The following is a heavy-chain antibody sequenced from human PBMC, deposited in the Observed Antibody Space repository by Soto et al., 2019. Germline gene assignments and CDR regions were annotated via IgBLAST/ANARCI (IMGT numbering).Heavy chain of an antibody. D-gene: IGHD6-25*01. CDR3: AHKCESRMWYSTGWNPYGMVV. Sequence: SGPTLVNPTQTLTLTCTFSGFSLSTSGVGVGWIRQPPGKALEWLALIYWNDDKRYSPSLKSRLTITKDTSKNQVVLTMTNMDPVDTAKYYCAHKCESRMWYSTGWNPYGMVVRGHGTTV. V-gene: IGHV2-5*01. CDR2: IYWNDDK. CDR1: GFSLSTSGVG. J-gene: IGHJ6*02.